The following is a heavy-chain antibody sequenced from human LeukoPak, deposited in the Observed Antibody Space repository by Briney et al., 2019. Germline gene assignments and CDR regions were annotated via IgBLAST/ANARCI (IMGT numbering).Heavy chain of an antibody. V-gene: IGHV3-48*01. J-gene: IGHJ3*02. CDR3: AKEGGDRGFAFDI. CDR1: GFTFSSYS. D-gene: IGHD3-16*01. Sequence: PGGSLRLSCAASGFTFSSYSMNWVRQAPGKGLEWVSYISSSSSTIYYADSVKGRFTISRDNAKNSLYLQMNSLRAEDTAVYYCAKEGGDRGFAFDIWGQGTMVTVSS. CDR2: ISSSSSTI.